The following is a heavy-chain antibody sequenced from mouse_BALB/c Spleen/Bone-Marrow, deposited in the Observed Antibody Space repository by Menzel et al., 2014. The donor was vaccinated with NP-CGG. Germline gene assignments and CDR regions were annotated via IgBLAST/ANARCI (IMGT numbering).Heavy chain of an antibody. J-gene: IGHJ2*01. V-gene: IGHV5-9-1*01. Sequence: EVMLVESGGGLVKPGGSLKLSCAASGFIFSSYAMSWVRQTPEKRLEWVATISSGGSYTYYPDSVKGRFTISRDDAKNTLYLQMSSLRSEDTAMYYCARHYYGSSYYFDYWGQGTTLTVSS. CDR2: ISSGGSYT. CDR1: GFIFSSYA. D-gene: IGHD1-1*01. CDR3: ARHYYGSSYYFDY.